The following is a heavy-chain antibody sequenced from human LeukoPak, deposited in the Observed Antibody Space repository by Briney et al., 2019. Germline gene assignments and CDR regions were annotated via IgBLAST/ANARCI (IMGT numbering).Heavy chain of an antibody. Sequence: SETLSLTCAVYGGSFSGYYWSWIRQPPGKGLEWIGEINHSGSTDYNPSLKSRVTISVDTSKNQFSLNLSSETAADTAVYYCARREGDTSMVRSFDYWGQGTLVTVSS. CDR1: GGSFSGYY. CDR2: INHSGST. CDR3: ARREGDTSMVRSFDY. J-gene: IGHJ4*02. D-gene: IGHD5-18*01. V-gene: IGHV4-34*01.